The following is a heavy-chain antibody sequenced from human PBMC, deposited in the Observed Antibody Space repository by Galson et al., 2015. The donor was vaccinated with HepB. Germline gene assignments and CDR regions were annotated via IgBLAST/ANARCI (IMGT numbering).Heavy chain of an antibody. CDR1: GFTFSDYY. D-gene: IGHD3-3*01. CDR2: ISSSGSTI. V-gene: IGHV3-11*01. Sequence: SLRLSCAASGFTFSDYYMSWLRQAPGKGLEWVSYISSSGSTIYYADSVKGRFTISRDNAKNSLYLQMNSLRAEDTAVYYCARTPITIFGAGPMDVWGKGTTVTVSS. CDR3: ARTPITIFGAGPMDV. J-gene: IGHJ6*03.